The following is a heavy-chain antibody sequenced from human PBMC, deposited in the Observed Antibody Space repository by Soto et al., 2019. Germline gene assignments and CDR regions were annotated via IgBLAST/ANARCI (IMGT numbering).Heavy chain of an antibody. V-gene: IGHV3-30*18. D-gene: IGHD1-26*01. CDR2: ISYDGSNK. J-gene: IGHJ6*02. CDR1: GFTFSSYG. CDR3: AKDQWELSHYYYYYGMDV. Sequence: GSLRLSCAASGFTFSSYGMHWVRQAPGKGLEWVAVISYDGSNKYYADSVKGRFTISRDNSKNTLYLQMNSLRAEDTAVYYCAKDQWELSHYYYYYGMDVWGQGTTVTVSS.